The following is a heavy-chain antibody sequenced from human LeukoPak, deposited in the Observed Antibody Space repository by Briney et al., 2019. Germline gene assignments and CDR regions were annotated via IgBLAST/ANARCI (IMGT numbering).Heavy chain of an antibody. D-gene: IGHD1-14*01. J-gene: IGHJ3*02. V-gene: IGHV3-30-3*01. Sequence: PGGSLRLSCAASGFTFSSYAMHWVRQAPGKGLEWVAVISYDGSNKYYADSVKGRFTISRDNSKNTLYLQMNSLRAEDTAVYYCARDWPEPQAGLNAFDIWGQGTMVTVSS. CDR2: ISYDGSNK. CDR3: ARDWPEPQAGLNAFDI. CDR1: GFTFSSYA.